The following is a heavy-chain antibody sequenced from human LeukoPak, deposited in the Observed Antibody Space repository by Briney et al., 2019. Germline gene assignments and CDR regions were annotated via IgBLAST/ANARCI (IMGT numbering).Heavy chain of an antibody. Sequence: PSETLSLTCAVYGGSFSGYYWSRIRQPPGKGLEWIGEINHSGSTNYNPSLKSRVTMSVDTSKNQFSLKLSSVTAADTAVYYCARETYNWNPLFDYWGQGTLVTVSS. V-gene: IGHV4-34*01. CDR1: GGSFSGYY. CDR2: INHSGST. CDR3: ARETYNWNPLFDY. D-gene: IGHD1-20*01. J-gene: IGHJ4*02.